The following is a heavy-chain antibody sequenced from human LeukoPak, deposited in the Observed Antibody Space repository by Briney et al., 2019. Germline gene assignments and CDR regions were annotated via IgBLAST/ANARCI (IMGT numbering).Heavy chain of an antibody. J-gene: IGHJ4*02. Sequence: RPGGSLRLSCAASGFTFSSYAMHGVRQAPGKGLEWVAVISYDGSNKYYADSVKGRFTISRDNSKNTLYLQMNSLRAEDTAVYYCARVSNRYYDSSGGFDYWGQGTLVTVSS. CDR1: GFTFSSYA. CDR3: ARVSNRYYDSSGGFDY. D-gene: IGHD3-22*01. V-gene: IGHV3-30*04. CDR2: ISYDGSNK.